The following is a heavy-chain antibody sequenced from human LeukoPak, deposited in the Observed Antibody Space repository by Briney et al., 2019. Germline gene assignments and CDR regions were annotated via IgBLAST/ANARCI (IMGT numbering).Heavy chain of an antibody. CDR2: ITGSGGNT. CDR3: AKWGDYDVLTGYYVSDY. D-gene: IGHD3-9*01. CDR1: GFTFSNYA. Sequence: GASLRLSCAASGFTFSNYAMSWVRQAPGKGLEWVSAITGSGGNTYYADSVKGRFTISKDNSKNTVFLQMNSLRAEDAAVYYCAKWGDYDVLTGYYVSDYWGQGTLVTVSS. V-gene: IGHV3-23*01. J-gene: IGHJ4*02.